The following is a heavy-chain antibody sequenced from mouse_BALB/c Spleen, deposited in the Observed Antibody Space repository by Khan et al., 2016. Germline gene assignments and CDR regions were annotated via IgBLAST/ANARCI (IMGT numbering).Heavy chain of an antibody. Sequence: QVQLQQSGAELAKTGASVKMSCKASGYTFTSYWMHWVKQRPGQGLEWIGYINPSTGYTEYNQKFKDKATLTAYKSSSTAYMQLSSLTSEDSAVYYCASYYGSSYYAMDYWGQGTSVTVSS. CDR2: INPSTGYT. D-gene: IGHD1-1*01. V-gene: IGHV1-7*01. CDR1: GYTFTSYW. CDR3: ASYYGSSYYAMDY. J-gene: IGHJ4*01.